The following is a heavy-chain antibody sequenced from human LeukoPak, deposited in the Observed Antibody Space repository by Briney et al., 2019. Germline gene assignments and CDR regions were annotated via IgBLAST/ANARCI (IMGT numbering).Heavy chain of an antibody. CDR3: ARGGFCSGGSCYSSFDY. CDR2: IIPIFGTA. CDR1: GGTFSSYA. V-gene: IGHV1-69*13. Sequence: ASVKVSCKASGGTFSSYAISWVRQAPGQGLEWMGGIIPIFGTANYTQKFQGRVTITADESTSTAYMELSSLRSEDTAVYYCARGGFCSGGSCYSSFDYWGQGTLVAVSS. D-gene: IGHD2-15*01. J-gene: IGHJ4*02.